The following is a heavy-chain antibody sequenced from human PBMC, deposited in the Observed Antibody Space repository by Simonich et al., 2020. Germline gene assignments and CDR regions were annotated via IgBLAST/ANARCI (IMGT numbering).Heavy chain of an antibody. CDR1: GFTFSSYW. D-gene: IGHD6-13*01. V-gene: IGHV3-7*01. J-gene: IGHJ3*02. CDR3: AREGIAALDAFDI. Sequence: EVQLVESGGGLVQPGGSLRLSCAASGFTFSSYWMSWVRQASRKGRECVENIKQNGSEKYYVGSVKGRFTSSRDNAKNSLYRKMNSLRAEDTAVYYCAREGIAALDAFDIWGQGTMVTVSS. CDR2: IKQNGSEK.